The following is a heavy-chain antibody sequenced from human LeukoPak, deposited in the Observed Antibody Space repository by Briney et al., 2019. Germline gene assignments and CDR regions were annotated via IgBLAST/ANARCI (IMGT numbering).Heavy chain of an antibody. Sequence: GGSLRLSCAASGFTFSSYWMSWVRQAPGKGLEWVANIKQDGSEKYYVDSVKGRFTISRDNAKKSLYLQMNSLRAEDTAVYYCARVGANSGWYDGLDYWGQGTLVTVSS. J-gene: IGHJ4*02. CDR1: GFTFSSYW. D-gene: IGHD6-19*01. CDR2: IKQDGSEK. CDR3: ARVGANSGWYDGLDY. V-gene: IGHV3-7*01.